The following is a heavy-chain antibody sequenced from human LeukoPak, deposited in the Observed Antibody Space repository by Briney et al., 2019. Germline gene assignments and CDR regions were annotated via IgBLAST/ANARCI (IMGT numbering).Heavy chain of an antibody. D-gene: IGHD3-22*01. CDR1: GGSISSYY. CDR2: IYYSGST. J-gene: IGHJ3*02. Sequence: SETLSLTCTVSGGSISSYYWSWIRQPPGKGLEWIGYIYYSGSTNYNPSLKSQAELCDRCGHGRVLLCLLPLYYDSSGLAFDIWGQGTMVTVSS. CDR3: I. V-gene: IGHV4-59*01.